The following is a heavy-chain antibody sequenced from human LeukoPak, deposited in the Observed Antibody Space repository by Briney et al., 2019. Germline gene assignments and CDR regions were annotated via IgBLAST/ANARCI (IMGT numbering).Heavy chain of an antibody. CDR3: ARCGAAVTTHFSH. CDR1: GYSFSIYG. V-gene: IGHV1-18*01. Sequence: ASVQVSCKASGYSFSIYGITWARQAPGQGLEYLGWISASDGTTNYAQKVQDRVTMTTDTSTSTAYLELRSLRSEDTAVYYCARCGAAVTTHFSHWGQGTLVTVSS. J-gene: IGHJ4*02. D-gene: IGHD4-17*01. CDR2: ISASDGTT.